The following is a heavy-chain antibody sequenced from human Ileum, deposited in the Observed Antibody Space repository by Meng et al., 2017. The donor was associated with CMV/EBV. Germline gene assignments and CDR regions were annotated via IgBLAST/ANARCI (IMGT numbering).Heavy chain of an antibody. D-gene: IGHD6-13*01. CDR1: GGSISSGTYY. J-gene: IGHJ5*02. CDR2: IYYSGST. CDR3: AGDWGPYSSRGYFDP. V-gene: IGHV4-39*07. Sequence: QVQLQESGPGLVTPPEPLSLTCTVTGGSISSGTYYWAWIRQSPGKGLEWIGSIYYSGSTYANPSLKSRVTMSVDTFKNQFSLKLTSVTAADTAVYYCAGDWGPYSSRGYFDPWGQGTLVTVSS.